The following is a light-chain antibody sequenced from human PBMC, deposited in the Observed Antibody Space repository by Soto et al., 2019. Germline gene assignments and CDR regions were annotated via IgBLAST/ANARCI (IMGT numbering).Light chain of an antibody. CDR3: QQSFHTPYT. CDR2: DSS. V-gene: IGKV1-39*01. J-gene: IGKJ2*01. Sequence: DIQMTQSPSSLSASVGDSVTISCRASQNINKNLNWYQQKSGKAPSLLIYDSSTFQSGVPSRFSGSGSVTEFTLAITNLQPEDFASYYCQQSFHTPYTVGQGTKLEI. CDR1: QNINKN.